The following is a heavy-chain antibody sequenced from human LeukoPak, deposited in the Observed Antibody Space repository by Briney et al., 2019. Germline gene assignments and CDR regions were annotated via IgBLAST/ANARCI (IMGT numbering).Heavy chain of an antibody. CDR1: GFTFSSYW. CDR2: IKQDGSEK. Sequence: GGSLRLSYAASGFTFSSYWMSWVRQAPGKGRERVVDIKQDGSEKYYVVSVKGRFTISRDNAKNSLYLQMNSLRAEDTAVYYCARDVADFWSGFYYFDYWGQGTLVTVSS. CDR3: ARDVADFWSGFYYFDY. V-gene: IGHV3-7*01. D-gene: IGHD3-3*01. J-gene: IGHJ4*02.